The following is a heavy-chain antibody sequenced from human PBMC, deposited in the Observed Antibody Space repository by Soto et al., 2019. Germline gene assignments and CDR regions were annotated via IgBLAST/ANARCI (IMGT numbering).Heavy chain of an antibody. V-gene: IGHV3-30*03. Sequence: GGSLRLSCAASGFAFSSYGIHWVRQAPGKGLEWVAGISYDGSNEHYTDSVKGRFTISRDNSMNTLYLQMNSLRAEDTAVYYCAALIVVVMYPDYWGQGTLVTVSS. D-gene: IGHD3-22*01. CDR2: ISYDGSNE. CDR1: GFAFSSYG. J-gene: IGHJ4*02. CDR3: AALIVVVMYPDY.